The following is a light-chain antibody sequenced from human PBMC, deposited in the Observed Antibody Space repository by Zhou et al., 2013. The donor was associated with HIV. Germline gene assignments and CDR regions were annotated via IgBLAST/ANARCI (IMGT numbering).Light chain of an antibody. CDR2: AAS. V-gene: IGKV1-39*01. J-gene: IGKJ4*01. CDR1: QTISGY. CDR3: QQSYKTPLT. Sequence: DIQMTQSPSSVSASVGDRVNITCRTSQTISGYVNWYQQKPGKAPQLLIYAASSLQSGVPSRFTGSESGTDFTLTINNLQPEDFATYYCQQSYKTPLTFGGGTKV.